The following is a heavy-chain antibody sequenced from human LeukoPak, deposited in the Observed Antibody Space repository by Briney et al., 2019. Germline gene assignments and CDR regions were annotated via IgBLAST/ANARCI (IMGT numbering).Heavy chain of an antibody. J-gene: IGHJ4*02. Sequence: SETLSLTCAVYGGSFSGYYWSWVRQPPGKGLEWIGEINHSGSTYYNPSLKSRVTISVDTSKNQFSLKLSSVTAADTAVYYCARDRKYSGYGLDYWGQGTLVTVSS. D-gene: IGHD5-12*01. CDR2: INHSGST. CDR1: GGSFSGYY. CDR3: ARDRKYSGYGLDY. V-gene: IGHV4-34*01.